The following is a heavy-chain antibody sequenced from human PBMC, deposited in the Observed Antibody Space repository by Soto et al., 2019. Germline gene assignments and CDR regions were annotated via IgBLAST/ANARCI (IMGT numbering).Heavy chain of an antibody. CDR1: GFTFSSYA. D-gene: IGHD3-16*01. V-gene: IGHV3-23*01. J-gene: IGHJ4*02. CDR2: IGRSGGDT. Sequence: EVQLLESGGGLVQPGGSLRLSCAASGFTFSSYAMSWVRQAPGKGLEWVSGIGRSGGDTYYADSVMGRFSISRDNSKDTLFLQINSLRAEDTAIYFCAKALGCSISATCFYFDYWGQGTLVPVSS. CDR3: AKALGCSISATCFYFDY.